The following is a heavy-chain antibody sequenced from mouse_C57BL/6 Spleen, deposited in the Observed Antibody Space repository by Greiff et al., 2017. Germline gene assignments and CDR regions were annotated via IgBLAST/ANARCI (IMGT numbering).Heavy chain of an antibody. CDR2: IYPSDSET. D-gene: IGHD2-1*01. CDR3: ARGGNYGY. J-gene: IGHJ3*01. CDR1: GYTFTSYW. Sequence: QVQLQQPGAELVRPGSSVKLSCKASGYTFTSYWMDWVKQRPGQGLEWIGNIYPSDSETHYNQKFKDKATLTVDKSSSTAYMQLSSLTSEDSAVYCWARGGNYGYWGQGTLVTVSA. V-gene: IGHV1-61*01.